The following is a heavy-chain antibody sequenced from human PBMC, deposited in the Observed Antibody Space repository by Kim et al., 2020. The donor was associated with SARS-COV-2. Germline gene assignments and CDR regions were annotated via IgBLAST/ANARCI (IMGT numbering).Heavy chain of an antibody. CDR2: IKSKTDGRTT. CDR3: TTAQRRRGWFGELFLYLPFDY. J-gene: IGHJ4*02. D-gene: IGHD3-10*01. CDR1: GFTFSNAW. V-gene: IGHV3-15*01. Sequence: GGSLRLSCAASGFTFSNAWMSWVRQAPGKGLEWVGRIKSKTDGRTTDYAAPVKGRFTISRDDSKNTLYLQMNSLKTEDTAVSYCTTAQRRRGWFGELFLYLPFDYWGQGTLVTVSS.